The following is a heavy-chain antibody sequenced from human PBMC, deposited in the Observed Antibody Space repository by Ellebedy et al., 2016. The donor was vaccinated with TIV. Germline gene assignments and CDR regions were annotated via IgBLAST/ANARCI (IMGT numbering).Heavy chain of an antibody. Sequence: GGSLRLXCAASVFTFSSYAMSWVRQAPGKGLEWVSAISGSGGSTYYADSVKGRFTISRDNSKNTLYLQMNSLRAEDTAVYYCAKGDVLLWFGELLYPWGYYYYGMDVWGQGTTVTVSS. CDR2: ISGSGGST. CDR3: AKGDVLLWFGELLYPWGYYYYGMDV. J-gene: IGHJ6*02. D-gene: IGHD3-10*01. CDR1: VFTFSSYA. V-gene: IGHV3-23*01.